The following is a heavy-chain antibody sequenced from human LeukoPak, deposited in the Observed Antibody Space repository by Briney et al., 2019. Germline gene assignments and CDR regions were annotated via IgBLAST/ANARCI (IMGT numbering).Heavy chain of an antibody. Sequence: SETLSLTCTVSGGSISSSSYYWGWIRQPPGKGLEWIGSIYYSGSTYYNPSLKSRVTISVDTSKNQFSLKLSSVTAADTAVYYCARDYDFWSGYYTDYYYGMDVWGQGTTVTVSS. V-gene: IGHV4-39*01. D-gene: IGHD3-3*01. CDR3: ARDYDFWSGYYTDYYYGMDV. CDR1: GGSISSSSYY. CDR2: IYYSGST. J-gene: IGHJ6*02.